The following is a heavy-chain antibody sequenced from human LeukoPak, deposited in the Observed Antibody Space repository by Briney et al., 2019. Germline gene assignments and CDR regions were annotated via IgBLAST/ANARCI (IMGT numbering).Heavy chain of an antibody. V-gene: IGHV3-33*01. J-gene: IGHJ4*02. CDR1: GFTFSSYA. CDR2: IWHDGSKQ. D-gene: IGHD6-19*01. CDR3: ARDRGPGGLAGTYY. Sequence: GGSLRLSCVASGFTFSSYAMHWVRQAPGKGLEWVAVIWHDGSKQTYTDSVKGRFTISRDNSKNTLDLHMNSLRAEDTAMYYCARDRGPGGLAGTYYWGQGTLVTVSS.